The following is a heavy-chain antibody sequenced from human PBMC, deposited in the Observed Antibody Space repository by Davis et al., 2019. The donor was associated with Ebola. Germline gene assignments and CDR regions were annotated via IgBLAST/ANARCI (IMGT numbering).Heavy chain of an antibody. CDR3: AGSSWYKPGGY. J-gene: IGHJ4*02. D-gene: IGHD6-13*01. CDR1: GGSISSGSYY. Sequence: MPSETLSLTCTVSGGSISSGSYYWSWIRQPPGKGLEWIGYIYYSGSTNYNPSLKSRVTISVDTSKNQFSLKLSSVTAADTAVYYCAGSSWYKPGGYWGQGTLVTVSS. V-gene: IGHV4-61*01. CDR2: IYYSGST.